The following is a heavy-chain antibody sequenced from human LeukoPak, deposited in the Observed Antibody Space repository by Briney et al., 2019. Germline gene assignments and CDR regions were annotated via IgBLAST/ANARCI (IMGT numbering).Heavy chain of an antibody. CDR2: IYSGGST. V-gene: IGHV3-53*01. CDR3: ARGRFGTLRFSS. J-gene: IGHJ5*02. CDR1: GFTVSSNY. D-gene: IGHD3-3*01. Sequence: GGSLRLSCAASGFTVSSNYMSWVRQAPGKGLEWVSVIYSGGSTYYADSVKGRFTISRDNSKNTLYLQMNGLRAGDTAVYYCARGRFGTLRFSSWGQGTLVTVSS.